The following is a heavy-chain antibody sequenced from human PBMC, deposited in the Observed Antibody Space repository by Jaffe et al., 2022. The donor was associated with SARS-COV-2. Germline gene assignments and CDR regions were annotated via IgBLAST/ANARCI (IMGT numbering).Heavy chain of an antibody. CDR1: GFTFSDYY. Sequence: QVQLVESGGGLVKPGGSLKLSCAASGFTFSDYYMSWIRQAPGKGLEWVSYISTTTTYTNYADSVKGRFTISRDNAKNLLYLQMNSLGAGDTAVYFCARGNSLDQWGQGTLVTVSS. CDR2: ISTTTTYT. J-gene: IGHJ4*02. CDR3: ARGNSLDQ. D-gene: IGHD1-7*01. V-gene: IGHV3-11*05.